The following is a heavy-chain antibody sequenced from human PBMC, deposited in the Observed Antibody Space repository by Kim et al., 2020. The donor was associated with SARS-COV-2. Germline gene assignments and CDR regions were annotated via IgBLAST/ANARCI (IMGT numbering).Heavy chain of an antibody. V-gene: IGHV4-39*01. Sequence: SETLSLTCTVSGGSISSSSYYWGWIRQPPGKGLEWIGSIYYSGSTYYNPSLKSRVTISVDTSKNQFSLKLSSVTAADTAVYYCARVGSTSSWYSSFDYWGQGTLVTVSS. CDR3: ARVGSTSSWYSSFDY. J-gene: IGHJ4*02. CDR1: GGSISSSSYY. D-gene: IGHD6-13*01. CDR2: IYYSGST.